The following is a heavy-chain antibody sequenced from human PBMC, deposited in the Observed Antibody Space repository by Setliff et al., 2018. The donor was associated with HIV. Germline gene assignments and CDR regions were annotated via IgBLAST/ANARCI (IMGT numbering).Heavy chain of an antibody. V-gene: IGHV1-18*01. J-gene: IGHJ1*01. CDR1: GYTFNSYA. CDR2: ISAYNGNR. D-gene: IGHD6-19*01. CDR3: ASHPPWLDRAEYFQH. Sequence: ASVKVSCKTSGYTFNSYAISWVRQAPGQGLEWMGWISAYNGNRNYAKKFQGRVTVTKDSSTSIAYMELKNLRSDDTAVYYCASHPPWLDRAEYFQHWGQGTLVTVSS.